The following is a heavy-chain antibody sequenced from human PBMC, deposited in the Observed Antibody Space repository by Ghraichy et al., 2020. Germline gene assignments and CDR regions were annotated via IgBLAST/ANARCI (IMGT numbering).Heavy chain of an antibody. D-gene: IGHD4-23*01. J-gene: IGHJ4*02. CDR3: ARDYGGNSVFWTYYFDY. CDR1: GGTFSSYA. CDR2: IIPIFGTA. Sequence: SVKVSCKASGGTFSSYAISWVRQAPGQGLEWMGGIIPIFGTANYAQKFQGRVTITADESTSTAYMELSSLRSEDTAVYYCARDYGGNSVFWTYYFDYWGQGTLVTVSS. V-gene: IGHV1-69*13.